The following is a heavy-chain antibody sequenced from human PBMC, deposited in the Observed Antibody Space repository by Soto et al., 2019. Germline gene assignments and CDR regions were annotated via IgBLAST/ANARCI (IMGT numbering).Heavy chain of an antibody. D-gene: IGHD2-2*01. J-gene: IGHJ6*02. CDR2: ISGSGGST. V-gene: IGHV3-23*01. CDR1: GFTFSSYA. CDR3: AKSKGYCSSTSCYDGYYYYGMDV. Sequence: EVQLLESGGGLVQPGGSLRLSCAASGFTFSSYAMSWVRQAPGKGLEWVSAISGSGGSTYYADSVKGRFTISRDNSKNTTYLQMNRLRADDTAVYYCAKSKGYCSSTSCYDGYYYYGMDVWGQGTTVTVSS.